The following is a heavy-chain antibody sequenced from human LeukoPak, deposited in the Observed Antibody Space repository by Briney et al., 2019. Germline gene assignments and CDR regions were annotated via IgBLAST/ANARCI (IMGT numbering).Heavy chain of an antibody. CDR2: IRYDGSNT. CDR1: GFTFNNYG. V-gene: IGHV3-30*02. J-gene: IGHJ4*02. Sequence: GGSLRLSCAASGFTFNNYGMHWVRQAPGKGLEWLAFIRYDGSNTYYADSVKGRFTVSRDDSKNTLYLQMNSLRGDDTAVYYCAKDGTSYYYIYYWGQGTLVTVSS. CDR3: AKDGTSYYYIYY. D-gene: IGHD2/OR15-2a*01.